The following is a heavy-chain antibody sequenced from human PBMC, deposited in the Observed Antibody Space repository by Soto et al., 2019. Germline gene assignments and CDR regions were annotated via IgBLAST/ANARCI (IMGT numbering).Heavy chain of an antibody. CDR2: ISSDGDST. D-gene: IGHD4-17*01. CDR1: GFTFSMFS. CDR3: VHPRSTVQIPPT. Sequence: LRLSCSASGFTFSMFSMHWVRQAPGKGLEYVSGISSDGDSTYYADSVKGRFTISRDNSKNTLYLQMSSLRAVDTAVYYCVHPRSTVQIPPTWGQGTLVTVSS. V-gene: IGHV3-64D*06. J-gene: IGHJ5*02.